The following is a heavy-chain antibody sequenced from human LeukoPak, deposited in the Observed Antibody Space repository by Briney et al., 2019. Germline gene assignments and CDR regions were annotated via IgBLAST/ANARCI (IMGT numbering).Heavy chain of an antibody. J-gene: IGHJ4*02. CDR2: ISSTSSYI. CDR3: ARKGNWNYDY. CDR1: GFSFNSYS. V-gene: IGHV3-21*01. Sequence: PGGSLRLSCTASGFSFNSYSMTWVRQAPGKGLEWVSSISSTSSYIHYADSVKGRFTISTDNARNSLYLQMNSLRVEDTAVYYCARKGNWNYDYWGQGTLVTVSS. D-gene: IGHD1-1*01.